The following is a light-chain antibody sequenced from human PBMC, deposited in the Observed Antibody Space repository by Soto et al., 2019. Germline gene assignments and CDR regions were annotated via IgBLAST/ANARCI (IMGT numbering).Light chain of an antibody. CDR3: QQSYSTPGT. J-gene: IGKJ3*01. V-gene: IGKV1-39*01. CDR2: AAS. CDR1: QSISNY. Sequence: DIQMTPSPSSLSASIVDRVTITCRASQSISNYLNWYQQKPGKAPKLLIYAASRLQSGVSSRFSGSESGTDFTLTISSLQPEDFATYYCQQSYSTPGTFGPGTKVDI.